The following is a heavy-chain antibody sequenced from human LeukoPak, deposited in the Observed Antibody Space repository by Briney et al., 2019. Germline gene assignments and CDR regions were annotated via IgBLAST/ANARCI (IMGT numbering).Heavy chain of an antibody. J-gene: IGHJ4*02. Sequence: GGSLRLSCAASGFTFSDYYMSWIRQAPGKGLEWVSYISSGSTTYYADSVKGRFTIFRDNAKNSLYLQMNSLRAEDTAVYYCARDYYDSSGYYYFDYWGQGTLVTVSS. CDR2: ISSGSTT. CDR1: GFTFSDYY. D-gene: IGHD3-22*01. CDR3: ARDYYDSSGYYYFDY. V-gene: IGHV3-11*01.